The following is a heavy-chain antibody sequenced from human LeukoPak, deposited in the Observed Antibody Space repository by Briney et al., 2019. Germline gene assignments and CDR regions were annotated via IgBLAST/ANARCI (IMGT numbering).Heavy chain of an antibody. CDR1: GGTFSSYA. CDR2: IIPIFGTA. CDR3: AKGDSSGYLDPPNWFDP. J-gene: IGHJ5*02. Sequence: GASVKVSCKASGGTFSSYAISWVRQAPGQGLEWMGGIIPIFGTANYAQKFQGRVTITADESTSTAYMELSSLRSEDTAVYYCAKGDSSGYLDPPNWFDPWGQGTLVTVSS. V-gene: IGHV1-69*13. D-gene: IGHD3-22*01.